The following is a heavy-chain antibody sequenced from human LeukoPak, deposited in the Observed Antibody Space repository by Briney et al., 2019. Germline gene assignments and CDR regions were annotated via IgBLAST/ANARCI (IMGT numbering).Heavy chain of an antibody. D-gene: IGHD3-10*01. V-gene: IGHV3-66*02. CDR2: IYSGGDT. CDR1: GFTVSSDY. J-gene: IGHJ4*02. Sequence: GGSLRLSCAASGFTVSSDYMSWVRQAPGKGLEWVSLIYSGGDTYYADSVKGRFTISSDNSKNTLYLQMNSLRAEDTAVYYCAKDLPYYGSGSYYINWGQGTLVTVSS. CDR3: AKDLPYYGSGSYYIN.